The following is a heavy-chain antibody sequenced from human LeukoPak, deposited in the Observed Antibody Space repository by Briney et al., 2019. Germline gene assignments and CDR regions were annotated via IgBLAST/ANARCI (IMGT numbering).Heavy chain of an antibody. V-gene: IGHV3-21*01. CDR2: ISSSSSYI. CDR3: VRDSYYYDSSGYYYDYFDY. Sequence: GGSLRLSCAASGFTFSSYSMNWVRQAPGKGLEWVSSISSSSSYIYYADSVKGRFTISRDNAKNSLYLQMNSLRAEDTAVYYCVRDSYYYDSSGYYYDYFDYWGQGTLVTVSS. J-gene: IGHJ4*02. D-gene: IGHD3-22*01. CDR1: GFTFSSYS.